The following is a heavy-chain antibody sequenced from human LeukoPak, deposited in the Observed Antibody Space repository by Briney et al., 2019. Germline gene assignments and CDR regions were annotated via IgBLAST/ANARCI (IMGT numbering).Heavy chain of an antibody. J-gene: IGHJ6*04. V-gene: IGHV3-48*03. Sequence: GGSLRLSCAASGFTFSSYEMNWVRQAPGKGLEWISYISASGTITHYADSVEGRFTISRDNAKNSLYLQMNSLRAEDTAVYYCAELGITMIGGVWSKGTTVTISS. CDR2: ISASGTIT. CDR3: AELGITMIGGV. D-gene: IGHD3-10*02. CDR1: GFTFSSYE.